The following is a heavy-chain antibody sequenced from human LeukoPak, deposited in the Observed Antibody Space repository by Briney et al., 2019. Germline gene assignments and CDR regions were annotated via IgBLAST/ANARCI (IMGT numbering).Heavy chain of an antibody. J-gene: IGHJ4*02. CDR2: ISSSSSYI. Sequence: GGSLRLSCAASGFTFSSYSMNWVRQAPGKGLEWVSSISSSSSYIYYADSVKGRFTISRDNAKNSLYLQMNSLGAEDTAVYYCARAAAVAGPWDYWGQGTLVTVSS. CDR1: GFTFSSYS. CDR3: ARAAAVAGPWDY. V-gene: IGHV3-21*01. D-gene: IGHD6-19*01.